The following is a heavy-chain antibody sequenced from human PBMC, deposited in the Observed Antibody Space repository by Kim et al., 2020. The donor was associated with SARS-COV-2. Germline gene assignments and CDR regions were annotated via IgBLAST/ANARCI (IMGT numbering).Heavy chain of an antibody. J-gene: IGHJ4*02. CDR2: ISTSSSYI. CDR3: ARGGAEYYDILTGPDPFDY. D-gene: IGHD3-9*01. Sequence: GGSLRLSCAASGFTFSSYSMNWVRQAPGKGLEWVSSISTSSSYIYYADSVKGRFTIPRDNAKNSLYLQMNSLRAEDTAVYYCARGGAEYYDILTGPDPFDYWGQGTLATVSS. V-gene: IGHV3-21*01. CDR1: GFTFSSYS.